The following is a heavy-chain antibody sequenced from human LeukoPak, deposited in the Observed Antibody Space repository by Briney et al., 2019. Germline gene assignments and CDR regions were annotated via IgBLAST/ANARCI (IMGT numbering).Heavy chain of an antibody. CDR3: ARRSSSWPGEAYYFDY. CDR2: INHSGST. Sequence: PSETLSLTCAVYGGSFSGYYWSWIRQPPGKGLEWTGEINHSGSTNYNPSLKSRVTISVDTSKNQFSLKLSSVTAADTAVYYCARRSSSWPGEAYYFDYWGQGTLVTVSS. CDR1: GGSFSGYY. J-gene: IGHJ4*02. V-gene: IGHV4-34*01. D-gene: IGHD6-13*01.